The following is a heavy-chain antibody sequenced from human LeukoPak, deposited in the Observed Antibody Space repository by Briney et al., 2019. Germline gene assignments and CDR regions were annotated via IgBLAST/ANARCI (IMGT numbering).Heavy chain of an antibody. Sequence: PGGSLRHSCVASVFTPSSYGMHWVRQAPGKGGAGVAFIRYDGSNKYYAAFVKGRFTICRDNSKSAQYLKMNSLRAEDTAVYYCAKDQSYYYDSSGKFDAWGQGTLVTVSS. V-gene: IGHV3-30*02. CDR2: IRYDGSNK. J-gene: IGHJ5*01. CDR1: VFTPSSYG. CDR3: AKDQSYYYDSSGKFDA. D-gene: IGHD3-22*01.